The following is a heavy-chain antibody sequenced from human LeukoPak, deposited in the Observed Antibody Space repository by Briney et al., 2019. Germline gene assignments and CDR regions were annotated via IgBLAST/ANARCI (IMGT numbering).Heavy chain of an antibody. D-gene: IGHD7-27*01. CDR2: VSGSGGKI. Sequence: GGSLRLSCAASGFTFSSYAMSWVRQAPGKGLQWVSGVSGSGGKIYYADSVKGRFTLSRDNSKNTLSLQMNSLRAEDTAVYYCARDHAPPGYNYYYMDVWGKGTTVTVSS. J-gene: IGHJ6*03. V-gene: IGHV3-23*01. CDR1: GFTFSSYA. CDR3: ARDHAPPGYNYYYMDV.